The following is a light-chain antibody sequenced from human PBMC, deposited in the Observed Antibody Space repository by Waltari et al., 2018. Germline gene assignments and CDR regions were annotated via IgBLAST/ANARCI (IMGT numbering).Light chain of an antibody. CDR3: SSYSTSSTLV. Sequence: QSALTQPASVSGSPGQSITIPCPGTARHAGGYNYVSWYRQPPGNNPKLIIYEVPNRPSGVSNPFSGSKSGNTASLTISGLQAEDEADYYCSSYSTSSTLVFGGGTRVTVL. CDR1: ARHAGGYNY. CDR2: EVP. J-gene: IGLJ3*02. V-gene: IGLV2-14*01.